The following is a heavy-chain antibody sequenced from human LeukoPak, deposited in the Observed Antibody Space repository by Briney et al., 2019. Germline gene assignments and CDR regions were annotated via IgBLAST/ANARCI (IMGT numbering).Heavy chain of an antibody. J-gene: IGHJ6*02. Sequence: GESLKISCKGSGYDFTIYWIAWVRQMPGKGLEWMGVIYPGDSDTRYSPSFQGQVTISADKSISTAYLQWSSLKASDTAMYYCARHDRGYYFGLDVWGQGTTVTVS. V-gene: IGHV5-51*01. CDR2: IYPGDSDT. CDR3: ARHDRGYYFGLDV. CDR1: GYDFTIYW.